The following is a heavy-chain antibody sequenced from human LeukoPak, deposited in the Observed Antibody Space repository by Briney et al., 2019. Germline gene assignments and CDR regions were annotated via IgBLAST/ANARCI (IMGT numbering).Heavy chain of an antibody. Sequence: PSETQSLTCTVSGGSITSSSYYWGWIRQPPGKGLEWIGTIYFSGSTFYNPSLESRVTISLDTSKNQVSLKLGSVSAADTAVYFCARPRGSLGHCESTSCLGGGAFDIWGQGTLVTVSS. CDR1: GGSITSSSYY. CDR2: IYFSGST. V-gene: IGHV4-39*01. D-gene: IGHD2-2*01. J-gene: IGHJ3*02. CDR3: ARPRGSLGHCESTSCLGGGAFDI.